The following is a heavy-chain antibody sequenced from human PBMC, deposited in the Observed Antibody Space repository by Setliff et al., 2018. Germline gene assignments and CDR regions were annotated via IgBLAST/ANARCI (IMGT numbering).Heavy chain of an antibody. Sequence: GGSLRLSCAASGFTFSRYGMYWVRQAPGKGLEWVAVLWYDGSNKNYADSVKDRFTISRDNSKNTLYLQMNSLRAEDTAVYYCARTYCSDTSCYDYYYYMDVWGKGTTVTVSS. CDR3: ARTYCSDTSCYDYYYYMDV. V-gene: IGHV3-33*07. CDR2: LWYDGSNK. J-gene: IGHJ6*03. CDR1: GFTFSRYG. D-gene: IGHD2-2*01.